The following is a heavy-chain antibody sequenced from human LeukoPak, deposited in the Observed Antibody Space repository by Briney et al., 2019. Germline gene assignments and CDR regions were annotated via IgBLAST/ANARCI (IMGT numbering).Heavy chain of an antibody. D-gene: IGHD6-13*01. V-gene: IGHV4-34*01. CDR3: ARRRIAAAGTDFDY. CDR2: INHSGST. J-gene: IGHJ4*02. CDR1: GGSFSGYY. Sequence: SETLSLTCAVYGGSFSGYYWSWIRQPPGKGLEWIGEINHSGSTNHNPSLKSRVTISVDTSKNQFSLKLSSVTAADTAVYYCARRRIAAAGTDFDYWGQGTLVTVSS.